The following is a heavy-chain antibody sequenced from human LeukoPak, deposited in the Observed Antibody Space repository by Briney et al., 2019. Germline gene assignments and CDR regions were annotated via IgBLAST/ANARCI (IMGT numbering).Heavy chain of an antibody. Sequence: GGSLRLSCAASGFTVSSNYMSWVRQAPGKGLEWVSVIYSGGSTYYADSVKGRFTISRDNSKNTLYLRMNSLRAEDTAVYYCGSPGWLTAMGNDYWGQGTLVTVSS. D-gene: IGHD3-22*01. CDR3: GSPGWLTAMGNDY. CDR1: GFTVSSNY. J-gene: IGHJ4*02. CDR2: IYSGGST. V-gene: IGHV3-66*01.